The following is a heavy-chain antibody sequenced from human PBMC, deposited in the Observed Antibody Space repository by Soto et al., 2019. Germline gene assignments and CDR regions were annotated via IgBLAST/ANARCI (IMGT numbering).Heavy chain of an antibody. CDR3: AHTHYGNYFGY. J-gene: IGHJ4*02. CDR2: IYWDDDK. D-gene: IGHD4-17*01. CDR1: GFSISTAGVA. Sequence: QITLKESGPTLVKPTQTLTLTCTFSGFSISTAGVAVGWIRQPPGKALDWLALIYWDDDKRYSPSLKSRFTIPKDTSKNQVVLTLTNMDPVDTATYYCAHTHYGNYFGYWGQGTLVTVSP. V-gene: IGHV2-5*02.